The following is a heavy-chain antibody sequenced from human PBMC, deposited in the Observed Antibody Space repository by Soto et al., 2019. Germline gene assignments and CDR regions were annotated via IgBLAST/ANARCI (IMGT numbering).Heavy chain of an antibody. D-gene: IGHD2-15*01. CDR3: AKDGCSGGSCYSPAFDY. J-gene: IGHJ4*02. CDR1: GFTFSSYA. CDR2: ISGSGGST. V-gene: IGHV3-23*01. Sequence: GGSLRLSCAASGFTFSSYAMSWVRQAPGKGLEWVSAISGSGGSTYYADSVKGRFTISRDNSKNTLYLQMNSLRAEDTAVYYCAKDGCSGGSCYSPAFDYWGQGTLVTVSS.